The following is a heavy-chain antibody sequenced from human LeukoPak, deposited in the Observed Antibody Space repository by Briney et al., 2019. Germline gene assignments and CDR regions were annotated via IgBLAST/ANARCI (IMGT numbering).Heavy chain of an antibody. CDR2: IQYDERNK. CDR3: ARYRDGYKLVRTFDP. CDR1: GFTFSNYG. D-gene: IGHD5-24*01. Sequence: PGRSLRLSCAASGFTFSNYGMHWVRQAPGKGLEWMTFIQYDERNKKYADSVKGRFTISRDNAKNSLYLQMNSLRAEDTAVYYCARYRDGYKLVRTFDPWGQGTLVTVSS. V-gene: IGHV3-33*03. J-gene: IGHJ5*02.